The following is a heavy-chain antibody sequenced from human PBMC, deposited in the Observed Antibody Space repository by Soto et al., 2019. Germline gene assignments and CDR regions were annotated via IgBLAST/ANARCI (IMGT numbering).Heavy chain of an antibody. D-gene: IGHD5-18*01. Sequence: GGSLRLSCAASGFTFDDYAMHWVRQAPGKGLEWVSGISWNSGSIGYADSVKGRFTISIDNAKNSLYLQMNSLRAEYTALYYCARGYSFPYYFDYWGQGTLVTVSS. CDR1: GFTFDDYA. V-gene: IGHV3-9*01. CDR3: ARGYSFPYYFDY. J-gene: IGHJ4*02. CDR2: ISWNSGSI.